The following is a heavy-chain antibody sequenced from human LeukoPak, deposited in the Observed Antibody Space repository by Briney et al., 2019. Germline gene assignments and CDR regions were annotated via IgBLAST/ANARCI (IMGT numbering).Heavy chain of an antibody. CDR3: AREAPGYSYGHFDY. Sequence: PGGSLRLSCATSGFIFSNYAMNWVRQAPGKGLEWVSSISSSSSYIYYADSVKGRFTISRDNAKNSLYLQMNSLRAEDTAVYYCAREAPGYSYGHFDYWGQGTLVTVSS. D-gene: IGHD5-18*01. CDR1: GFIFSNYA. J-gene: IGHJ4*02. CDR2: ISSSSSYI. V-gene: IGHV3-21*01.